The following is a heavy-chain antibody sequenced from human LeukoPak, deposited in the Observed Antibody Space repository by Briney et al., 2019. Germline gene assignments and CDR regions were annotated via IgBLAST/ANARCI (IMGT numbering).Heavy chain of an antibody. Sequence: GASLKISCKGSGYSFTSYWIGWVRQMPGKGLEWMGIIYPGDSDTRYSPSFQGQVTISADKSISTAYLQWSSLKASDTAMYYCARGHRGVMYYYYVMDVWGQGTTVTVSS. CDR1: GYSFTSYW. D-gene: IGHD3-10*01. J-gene: IGHJ6*02. V-gene: IGHV5-51*01. CDR2: IYPGDSDT. CDR3: ARGHRGVMYYYYVMDV.